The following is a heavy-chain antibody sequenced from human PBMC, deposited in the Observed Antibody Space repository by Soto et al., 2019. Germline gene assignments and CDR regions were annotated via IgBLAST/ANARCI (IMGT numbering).Heavy chain of an antibody. J-gene: IGHJ4*02. CDR2: INHSGST. V-gene: IGHV4-34*01. CDR1: GGSFSGYY. D-gene: IGHD3-10*01. CDR3: ARVHYGSGSYYQLDY. Sequence: SETLSLTCAVYGGSFSGYYWSWIRQPPGKGLEWIGEINHSGSTNYNPSLKSRVTISVDTSKNQFSLKLSSVTAADTAVYYCARVHYGSGSYYQLDYWGQGTLVTVSS.